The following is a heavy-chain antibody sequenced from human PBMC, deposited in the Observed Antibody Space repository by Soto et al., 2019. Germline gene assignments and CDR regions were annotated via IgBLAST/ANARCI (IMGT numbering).Heavy chain of an antibody. J-gene: IGHJ6*02. Sequence: GGSLRLSCAASGFTFSSYAMHWVRQAPGKGLEWVAVISYDGSNKYYADSVKGRFTISRDNSKNTLYLQMNSLRAEDTAVYYCAREYLSATQLVHMGLHDYYYYGMDVWGQGTTVTVSS. CDR3: AREYLSATQLVHMGLHDYYYYGMDV. CDR1: GFTFSSYA. CDR2: ISYDGSNK. D-gene: IGHD6-13*01. V-gene: IGHV3-30-3*01.